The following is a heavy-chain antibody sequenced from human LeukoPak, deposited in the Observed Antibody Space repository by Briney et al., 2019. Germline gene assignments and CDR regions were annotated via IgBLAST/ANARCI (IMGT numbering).Heavy chain of an antibody. CDR1: GYTFTSYG. CDR2: ISAYNGNT. D-gene: IGHD3-22*01. Sequence: ASVKVSCKASGYTFTSYGISWVRQAPGQGLEWMGWISAYNGNTNYAQKLQGRVTMTTDTSTSTAYMELRSLRSDDTAVYYCARVKYCYDSREDWFDPWGQGTLVTVSS. V-gene: IGHV1-18*01. CDR3: ARVKYCYDSREDWFDP. J-gene: IGHJ5*02.